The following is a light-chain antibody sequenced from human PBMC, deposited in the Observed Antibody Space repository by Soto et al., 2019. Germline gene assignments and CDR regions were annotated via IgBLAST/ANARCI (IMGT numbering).Light chain of an antibody. Sequence: AIQMTQSPSSVSASVGDRVTITCRASQGIRNELGWYQQKPGKAPKLLIYSASSLQSGVPSRFSGSGSGTDFILTISGLQPEVFAIYFCQQVFTYPRTSGRGTK. CDR3: QQVFTYPRT. CDR2: SAS. J-gene: IGKJ4*01. V-gene: IGKV1-6*01. CDR1: QGIRNE.